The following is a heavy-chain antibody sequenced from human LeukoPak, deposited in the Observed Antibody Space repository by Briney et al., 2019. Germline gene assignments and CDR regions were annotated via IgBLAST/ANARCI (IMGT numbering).Heavy chain of an antibody. CDR1: GYSFTNYW. V-gene: IGHV5-51*01. Sequence: GESLKISCKGSGYSFTNYWIGWVRQKPGKGLEWMGIIHPGDSDTRYSPSFQGQVTISADKSTSTAYLQWSSLKASDTAMYYCAVIARGTYYFDYWGQGTLVTVSS. J-gene: IGHJ4*02. CDR3: AVIARGTYYFDY. D-gene: IGHD2-15*01. CDR2: IHPGDSDT.